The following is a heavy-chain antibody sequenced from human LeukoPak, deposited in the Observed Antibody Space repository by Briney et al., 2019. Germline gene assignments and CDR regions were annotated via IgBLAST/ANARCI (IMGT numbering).Heavy chain of an antibody. V-gene: IGHV1-2*02. CDR2: INPNSGGT. D-gene: IGHD3-3*01. J-gene: IGHJ4*02. Sequence: ASVKVSCKASGYTFTGYYMHWVRQAPEQGLEWMGWINPNSGGTNYAQKFQGRVTMTRDTSISTAYMELSRLRSDDTAVYYCARDRDGYDFWSGYLDYWGQGTLVTVSS. CDR1: GYTFTGYY. CDR3: ARDRDGYDFWSGYLDY.